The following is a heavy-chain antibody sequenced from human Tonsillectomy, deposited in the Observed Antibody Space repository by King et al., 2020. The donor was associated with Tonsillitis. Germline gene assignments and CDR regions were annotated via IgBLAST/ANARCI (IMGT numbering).Heavy chain of an antibody. J-gene: IGHJ3*02. CDR1: GFTFSSFA. D-gene: IGHD4-17*01. CDR2: ISHDGSNK. V-gene: IGHV3-30*04. Sequence: VQLVESGGGVVQPGRSLRLSCAASGFTFSSFALHWLRQTPGKGLEWVAVISHDGSNKYYADSVKGRFTISRDNSKNTLYLRLNSLRTEDTAVYFCARVREGDYVPDAFDIWGQGTMVSVSS. CDR3: ARVREGDYVPDAFDI.